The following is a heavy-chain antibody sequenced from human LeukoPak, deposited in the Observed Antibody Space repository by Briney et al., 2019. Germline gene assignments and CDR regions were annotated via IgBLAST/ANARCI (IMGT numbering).Heavy chain of an antibody. CDR3: ARDKAQYCSGGSCYSPWFDP. V-gene: IGHV3-30*03. CDR2: ISYDGSNK. J-gene: IGHJ5*02. D-gene: IGHD2-15*01. CDR1: GFTFSSYG. Sequence: GGSLRLSCAASGFTFSSYGMHWVRQAPGKGLEWVAVISYDGSNKYYADSVKGRFTISRDNSKNTLYLQMNSLRAEDTAVYYCARDKAQYCSGGSCYSPWFDPWGQGTLVTVSS.